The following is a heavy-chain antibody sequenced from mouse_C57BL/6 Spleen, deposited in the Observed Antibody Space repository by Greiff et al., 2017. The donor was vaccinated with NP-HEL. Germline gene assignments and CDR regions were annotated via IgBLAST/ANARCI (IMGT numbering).Heavy chain of an antibody. CDR1: GYTFTSYW. J-gene: IGHJ4*01. CDR2: IDPSDSYT. D-gene: IGHD2-4*01. Sequence: QVQLQQPGAELVMPGASVKLSCKASGYTFTSYWMHWVKQRPGQGLEWIGEIDPSDSYTNYNQKFKGKSTLTVDKSSSTAYMQLSSLTSEDSAVYYCARRRYYDYDRGYAMDYWGQGTSVTVSS. CDR3: ARRRYYDYDRGYAMDY. V-gene: IGHV1-69*01.